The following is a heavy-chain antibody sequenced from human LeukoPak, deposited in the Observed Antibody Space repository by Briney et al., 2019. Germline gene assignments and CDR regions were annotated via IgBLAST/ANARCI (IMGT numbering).Heavy chain of an antibody. V-gene: IGHV3-21*06. CDR2: ISSSSNYI. J-gene: IGHJ1*01. D-gene: IGHD4-17*01. CDR3: ARDMTTATTCYLEH. CDR1: GFTFSTYS. Sequence: GGSLRLSCAASGFTFSTYSMNWVRQAPGKGLEWVSSISSSSNYIYYADSVKGRFSISRDDAKNLLFLQMNGLRAEDTAVYYCARDMTTATTCYLEHWGQGTLVTVSS.